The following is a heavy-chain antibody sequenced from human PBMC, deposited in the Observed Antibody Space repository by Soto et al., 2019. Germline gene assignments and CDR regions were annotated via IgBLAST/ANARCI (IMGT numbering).Heavy chain of an antibody. CDR1: GGSIISSSYY. Sequence: PSETLSLTCTVSGGSIISSSYYLGGMRQPPWNGLEWIGSIYYSGSTYYNPSLKSRVTISVDTSKNQFSLKLSSVTAADAAVYYCARLPAAAYYYYYYYGMDVWGQGTTVTVS. D-gene: IGHD2-2*01. V-gene: IGHV4-39*01. CDR3: ARLPAAAYYYYYYYGMDV. J-gene: IGHJ6*02. CDR2: IYYSGST.